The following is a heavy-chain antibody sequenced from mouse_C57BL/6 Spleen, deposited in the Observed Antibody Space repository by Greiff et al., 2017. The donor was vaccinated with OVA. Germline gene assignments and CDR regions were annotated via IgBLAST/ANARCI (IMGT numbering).Heavy chain of an antibody. V-gene: IGHV1-81*01. D-gene: IGHD4-1*01. CDR2: IYPRNGNT. Sequence: QVQLQQSGAELARPGASVKLSCKASGYTFTSSGISWVKQRTGQGLEWIGEIYPRNGNTNYNEKFKGKATLTADKSSSTAYMQLRSLTSEDSAVYVCARDWEGYFDDWGTGTTVTVSS. J-gene: IGHJ1*03. CDR3: ARDWEGYFDD. CDR1: GYTFTSSG.